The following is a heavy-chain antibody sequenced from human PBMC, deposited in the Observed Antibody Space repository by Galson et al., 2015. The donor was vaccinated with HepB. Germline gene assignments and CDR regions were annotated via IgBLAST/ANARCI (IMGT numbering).Heavy chain of an antibody. D-gene: IGHD1-26*01. CDR3: ARDPVGTSGGFDY. CDR1: GSIFNSYG. V-gene: IGHV1-18*01. J-gene: IGHJ4*02. Sequence: SVKVSCKASGSIFNSYGIIWVRQAPGQGLEYMGWISAYNGDTNYAQKFQGRVTLTTDTFTSTAYMELRGLRSDDTAVYYCARDPVGTSGGFDYWGQGTLVTVSS. CDR2: ISAYNGDT.